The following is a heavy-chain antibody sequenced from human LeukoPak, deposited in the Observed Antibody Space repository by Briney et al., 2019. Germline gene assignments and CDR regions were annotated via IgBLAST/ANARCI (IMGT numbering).Heavy chain of an antibody. CDR1: GFTFSTSW. CDR2: INSDGRST. Sequence: PGGSLRLSCAASGFTFSTSWMHWVRQVPGKGLVWVSRINSDGRSTDYADSVKGRFPISRDNTKNTLYLQMNSLRAEDTAVYYCARDKRRGAVAVPFDYWGQGTLVTVS. D-gene: IGHD6-19*01. CDR3: ARDKRRGAVAVPFDY. J-gene: IGHJ4*02. V-gene: IGHV3-74*01.